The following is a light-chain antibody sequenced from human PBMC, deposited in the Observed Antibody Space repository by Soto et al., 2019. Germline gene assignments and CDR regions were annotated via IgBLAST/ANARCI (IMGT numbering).Light chain of an antibody. Sequence: EIVLTQSPGTLSLSPGERATLSCRASQSVSSSYLAWYQQKPGQTPRLLIYGASSRATDIPDRFSGSGSGTDFTLTISRLEPEDFAVYYCQQYGSSQWTFGQGTKVEIK. CDR2: GAS. V-gene: IGKV3-20*01. CDR1: QSVSSSY. CDR3: QQYGSSQWT. J-gene: IGKJ1*01.